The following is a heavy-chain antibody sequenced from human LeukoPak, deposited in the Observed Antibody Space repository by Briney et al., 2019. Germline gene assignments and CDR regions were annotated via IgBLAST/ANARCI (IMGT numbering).Heavy chain of an antibody. J-gene: IGHJ3*02. Sequence: GGSLRLSCAASGFTFSSYSMHWVRQTPGKGLEWVAVISYDGSNKYYADSVKGRFTISRDNSKNTLYLQMNSLRAEDTAVYYCAGEAAMATDDAFDIWGQGTMVTVSS. CDR3: AGEAAMATDDAFDI. CDR2: ISYDGSNK. V-gene: IGHV3-30*04. D-gene: IGHD5-18*01. CDR1: GFTFSSYS.